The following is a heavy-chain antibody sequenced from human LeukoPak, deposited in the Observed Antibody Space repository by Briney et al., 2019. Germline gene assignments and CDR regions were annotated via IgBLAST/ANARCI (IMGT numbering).Heavy chain of an antibody. CDR3: ARSRSRPLLPPLPKSQYYFDY. CDR1: GGSFSGYY. V-gene: IGHV4-34*01. CDR2: INRSGST. D-gene: IGHD2-21*01. Sequence: SETLSLTCAVYGGSFSGYYWSWIRQPPGKGLEWIGEINRSGSTNYNPSLKSRVTISVDTSKNQFSLKLSSVTAADTAVYYCARSRSRPLLPPLPKSQYYFDYWGQGTLVTVSS. J-gene: IGHJ4*02.